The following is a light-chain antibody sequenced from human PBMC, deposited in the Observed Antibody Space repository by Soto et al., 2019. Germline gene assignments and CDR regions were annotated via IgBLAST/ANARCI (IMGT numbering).Light chain of an antibody. CDR3: HQSYTFPFT. V-gene: IGKV1-39*01. Sequence: DIQMTQSPSSLSASIGDRVTITCRASQSVRRYLNWYQQKPGKAPNLLIYAAFSLQSGVPSRFSGSGSETDFTLTISSLHPEDFATYYCHQSYTFPFTFGPGTKVDVK. CDR1: QSVRRY. J-gene: IGKJ3*01. CDR2: AAF.